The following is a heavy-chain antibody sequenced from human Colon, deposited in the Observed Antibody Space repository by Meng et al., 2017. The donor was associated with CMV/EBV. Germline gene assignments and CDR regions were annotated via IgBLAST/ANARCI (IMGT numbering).Heavy chain of an antibody. J-gene: IGHJ4*02. CDR2: ISSSSSYI. Sequence: GESLKISCAASGFTFSSYSMNWVRQAPGKGLEWVSSISSSSSYIYYADSVKGRFTASRDNSKNTLFLQMNSLRSEDTAVYFCARYLTTLTIHGGGDGYWGQGTLVTVSS. CDR1: GFTFSSYS. CDR3: ARYLTTLTIHGGGDGY. V-gene: IGHV3-21*01. D-gene: IGHD3-3*01.